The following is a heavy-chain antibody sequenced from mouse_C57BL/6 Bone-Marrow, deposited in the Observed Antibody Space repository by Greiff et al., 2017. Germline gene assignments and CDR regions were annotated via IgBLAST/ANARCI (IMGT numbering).Heavy chain of an antibody. Sequence: EVQRVESGPELVKPGASVKMSCKASGYTFTDYNMHWVKQSHGKSLEWIGYINPNNGGTSYNQKFKGKATLTVNKSSSTAYMELRSLTSEDSAVYYCARLFYDYDDWFAYWGQGTLVTVAA. CDR3: ARLFYDYDDWFAY. CDR1: GYTFTDYN. CDR2: INPNNGGT. V-gene: IGHV1-22*01. D-gene: IGHD2-4*01. J-gene: IGHJ3*01.